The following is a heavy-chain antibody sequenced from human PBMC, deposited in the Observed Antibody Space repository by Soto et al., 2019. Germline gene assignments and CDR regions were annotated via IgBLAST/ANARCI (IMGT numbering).Heavy chain of an antibody. CDR1: GFTFSSYG. CDR2: ISYDGSNK. D-gene: IGHD6-6*01. J-gene: IGHJ6*02. Sequence: QVQLVESGGGVVQPGRSLRLSCAASGFTFSSYGMHWVRQAPGKGLEWVAVISYDGSNKYYADSVKGRFTISRDNSKNTLYLQMNSLSAEDMAVYYCAKDRGSSSFYYYYGMDVWGQGTTVTVSS. V-gene: IGHV3-30*18. CDR3: AKDRGSSSFYYYYGMDV.